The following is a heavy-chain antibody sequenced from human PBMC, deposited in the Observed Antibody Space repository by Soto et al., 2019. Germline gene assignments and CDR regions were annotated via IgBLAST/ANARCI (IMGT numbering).Heavy chain of an antibody. V-gene: IGHV3-15*04. CDR1: GFTFTNAW. J-gene: IGHJ4*02. CDR3: VTDITCYVGGRLY. Sequence: DVQLVESGGGLVKPGESLRLSCAASGFTFTNAWMSWVRQAPGKGLEWVGRIESDTDGGTTDYAAPVKGRFTSSTDHSQNTLYLQINSLKTEDTAVYYCVTDITCYVGGRLYGGQGTLVTVSS. D-gene: IGHD2-15*01. CDR2: IESDTDGGTT.